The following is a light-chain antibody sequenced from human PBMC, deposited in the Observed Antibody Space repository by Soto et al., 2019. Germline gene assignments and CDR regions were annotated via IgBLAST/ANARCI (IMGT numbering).Light chain of an antibody. CDR2: GAS. V-gene: IGKV3D-20*02. CDR3: QQRNSWPPTFT. J-gene: IGKJ5*01. Sequence: ENVLKQSPGTLSLSKGALATLSCRAGQSPSSSYLAWYQPPPAKAPRLLIXGASSRATGIPDRFSGSGSWKDFNRITSRLEPEEFAGYCCQQRNSWPPTFTFGRGTRLEI. CDR1: QSPSSSY.